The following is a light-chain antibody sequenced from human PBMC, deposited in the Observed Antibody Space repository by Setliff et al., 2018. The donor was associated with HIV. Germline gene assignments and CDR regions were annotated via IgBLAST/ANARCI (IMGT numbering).Light chain of an antibody. Sequence: EIVLTQSPGTLSLSPGEGVILSCRASQSLSSSHLAWYQQKPGQAPRLLIYDTSNRATGIPDSFSGSGSGTDFTLTISRLEPEDFAVYYCQQYGSSPYTFGQGT. CDR1: QSLSSSH. J-gene: IGKJ2*01. CDR2: DTS. V-gene: IGKV3-20*01. CDR3: QQYGSSPYT.